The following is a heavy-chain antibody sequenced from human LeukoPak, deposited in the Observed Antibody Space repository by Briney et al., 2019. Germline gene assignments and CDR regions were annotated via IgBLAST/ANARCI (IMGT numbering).Heavy chain of an antibody. CDR1: GGTFSSYA. CDR3: ARAGGHMVRGVIYFDY. V-gene: IGHV1-69*01. Sequence: GASVKVSCKASGGTFSSYAISWVRQAPGQGLEWMGGIIPIFGTANYAQKFQGRVTITADESTSTAYMELSSLRSEDTAVYYCARAGGHMVRGVIYFDYWGQGTLVTVSS. CDR2: IIPIFGTA. D-gene: IGHD3-10*01. J-gene: IGHJ4*02.